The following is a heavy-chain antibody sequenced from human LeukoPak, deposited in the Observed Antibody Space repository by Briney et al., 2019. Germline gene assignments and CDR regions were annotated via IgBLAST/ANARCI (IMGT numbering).Heavy chain of an antibody. Sequence: GASVKVSCKASGYTFTSYGISWVRQAPGRGLEWMGWISTYNGNTNYAQKLQGRVTMTTDTSTNTAYMELRSLRSDDTAVYYCARDNCSGGSCYYDYWGQGTLVTVSS. V-gene: IGHV1-18*04. D-gene: IGHD2-15*01. J-gene: IGHJ4*02. CDR2: ISTYNGNT. CDR1: GYTFTSYG. CDR3: ARDNCSGGSCYYDY.